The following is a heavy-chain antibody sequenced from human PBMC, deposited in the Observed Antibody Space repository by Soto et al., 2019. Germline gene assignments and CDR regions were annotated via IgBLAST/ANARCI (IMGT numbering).Heavy chain of an antibody. V-gene: IGHV4-39*01. CDR3: ARHSYGDYVADERGFDY. D-gene: IGHD4-17*01. Sequence: SETLSPTCTVSGGSISSSGYYWGWIRQPPGEGLGWIGSIYYSGSTYYNPSLKSRVTISVDTSKNQFSLKLSSVTAADTAVYYCARHSYGDYVADERGFDYWGQGTLVTVSS. CDR2: IYYSGST. CDR1: GGSISSSGYY. J-gene: IGHJ4*02.